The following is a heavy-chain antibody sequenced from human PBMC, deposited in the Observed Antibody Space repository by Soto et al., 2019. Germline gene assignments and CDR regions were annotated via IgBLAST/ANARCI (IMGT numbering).Heavy chain of an antibody. CDR1: VVSLSTSGMC. D-gene: IGHD3-22*01. CDR2: IDWDDDK. V-gene: IGHV2-70*11. CDR3: ARFSYYYDSSGPQKAFDI. J-gene: IGHJ3*02. Sequence: SGPTGGKPTQSLALSSTLSVVSLSTSGMCVRWVRPPPGKALEWLARIDWDDDKYYSTSLKTRLTISKDTSKNQVVLTMTNMDPVDTATYYCARFSYYYDSSGPQKAFDIWGQGTMVTVSS.